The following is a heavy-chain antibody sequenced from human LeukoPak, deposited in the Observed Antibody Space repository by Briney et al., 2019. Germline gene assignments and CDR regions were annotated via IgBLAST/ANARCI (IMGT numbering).Heavy chain of an antibody. J-gene: IGHJ4*02. CDR1: GFTFSSYW. V-gene: IGHV3-74*01. Sequence: AGGSLRLSCAASGFTFSSYWMHWVRQAPGKVLVWVSRINSDGSSTSYADSVKGRFTISRDNAKNTLYLQMNSLRAEDTAVYYCARAVVAMIDYWGQGTLVTVSS. D-gene: IGHD5-12*01. CDR3: ARAVVAMIDY. CDR2: INSDGSST.